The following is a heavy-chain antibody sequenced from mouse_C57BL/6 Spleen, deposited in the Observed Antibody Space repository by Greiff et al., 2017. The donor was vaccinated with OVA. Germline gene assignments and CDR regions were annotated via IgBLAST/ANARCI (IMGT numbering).Heavy chain of an antibody. D-gene: IGHD1-1*01. V-gene: IGHV5-17*01. CDR2: ISSGSSTI. CDR1: GFTFSDYG. Sequence: EVKLVESGGGLVKPGGSLKLSCAASGFTFSDYGMHWVRQAPEKGLEWVAYISSGSSTIYYADTVKGRFTISRDNAKNTLFLQMTSLRSEDTAMYYCARDITTVVDFDYWGQGTTLTVSS. CDR3: ARDITTVVDFDY. J-gene: IGHJ2*01.